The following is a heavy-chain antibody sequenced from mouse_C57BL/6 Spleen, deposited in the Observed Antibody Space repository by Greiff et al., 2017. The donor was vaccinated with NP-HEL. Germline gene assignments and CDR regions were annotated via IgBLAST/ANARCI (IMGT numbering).Heavy chain of an antibody. CDR1: GYAFSSSW. D-gene: IGHD1-1*01. V-gene: IGHV1-82*01. CDR2: IYPGDGDT. J-gene: IGHJ3*01. Sequence: VQLQQSGPELVKPGASVKISCKASGYAFSSSWMNWVKQRPGKGLEWIGRIYPGDGDTNYNGKFKGKATLTADKSSSTAYMQLRSLTSEDSAVYVCEREGTINYYGSSQAYWGQGTLVTVSA. CDR3: EREGTINYYGSSQAY.